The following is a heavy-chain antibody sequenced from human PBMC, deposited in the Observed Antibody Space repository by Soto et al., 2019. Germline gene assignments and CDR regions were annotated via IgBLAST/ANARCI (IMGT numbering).Heavy chain of an antibody. Sequence: PGESLKISCKGSGYSFTSYWISWVRQMPGKGLEWMGRIDPSDSYTNYSPSFQGHVTISADKSISTAYLQWSSLKASDTAMYYCARHQLGYCSSTSCYLKGFDPWGKGTLVTVSS. CDR3: ARHQLGYCSSTSCYLKGFDP. D-gene: IGHD2-2*01. J-gene: IGHJ5*02. V-gene: IGHV5-10-1*01. CDR1: GYSFTSYW. CDR2: IDPSDSYT.